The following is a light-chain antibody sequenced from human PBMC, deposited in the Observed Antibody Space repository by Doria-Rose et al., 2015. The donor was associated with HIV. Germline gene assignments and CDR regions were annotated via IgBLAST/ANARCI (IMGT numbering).Light chain of an antibody. CDR2: WAS. CDR1: QSLLYTSKNY. V-gene: IGKV4-1*01. CDR3: QQYYDTPS. J-gene: IGKJ3*01. Sequence: DIRVTQSPESLGMSLGERATLNCESNQSLLYTSKNYLACYQQKPGQPPKLLIYWASTRQSGVPARFSGSGSGTDFTPTISSLEAEDVAVDYCQQYYDTPSFGPGTTVDIK.